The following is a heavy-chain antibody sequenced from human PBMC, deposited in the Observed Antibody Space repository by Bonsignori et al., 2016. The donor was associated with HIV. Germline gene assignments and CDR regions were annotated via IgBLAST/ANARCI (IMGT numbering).Heavy chain of an antibody. J-gene: IGHJ5*02. D-gene: IGHD4-17*01. CDR2: IIPIFGTA. CDR3: ARESGDYGDLIYWFDP. V-gene: IGHV1-69*01. Sequence: WVRQAPGQGLEWMGGIIPIFGTANYAQKFQGRVTITADESTSTAYMELSSLRSEDTAVYYCARESGDYGDLIYWFDPWGQGTLVTVSS.